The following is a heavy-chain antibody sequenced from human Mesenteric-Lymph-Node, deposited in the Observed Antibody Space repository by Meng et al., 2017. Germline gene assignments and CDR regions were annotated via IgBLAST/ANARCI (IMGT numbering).Heavy chain of an antibody. D-gene: IGHD6-19*01. V-gene: IGHV3-23*01. CDR1: KFTFNTYA. J-gene: IGHJ3*01. Sequence: GGSLRLSCAASKFTFNTYAMTWVRQAPGKGLEWVSSISAGGYSRYYADSVRGRFTISRDNSKTTLDLQLDSLRAEDTAVYYCAKDVVAGIGAGALDVWGRGTVVTVSS. CDR2: ISAGGYSR. CDR3: AKDVVAGIGAGALDV.